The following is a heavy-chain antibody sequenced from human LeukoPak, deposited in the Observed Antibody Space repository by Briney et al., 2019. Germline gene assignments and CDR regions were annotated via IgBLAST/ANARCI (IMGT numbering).Heavy chain of an antibody. Sequence: GGSLRLSCAASGFRFNTYWMSWVRQAPGKGLEWVANMKQDGNEKYCADSVKGRFTISRDNGKNSLDLQMNSLRADDTAVYYCARDTLGEGEDANYAVYYFDYWGQGTVVTVSS. J-gene: IGHJ4*02. V-gene: IGHV3-7*01. CDR1: GFRFNTYW. CDR2: MKQDGNEK. D-gene: IGHD4/OR15-4a*01. CDR3: ARDTLGEGEDANYAVYYFDY.